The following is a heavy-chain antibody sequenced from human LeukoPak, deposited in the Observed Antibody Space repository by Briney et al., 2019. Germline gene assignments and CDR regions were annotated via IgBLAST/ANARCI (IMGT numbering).Heavy chain of an antibody. J-gene: IGHJ4*02. CDR3: ARHRRGRSGTSMSDFDY. Sequence: SETLSLTCSVSGDSFSNYYWTWIRQPPGEGLEWIGYVYYSGSTNYNPSLKTRLHLSVDTSKNRFSLKLRSVTAADTAVHYCARHRRGRSGTSMSDFDYWGQGTLVTVSS. D-gene: IGHD5-18*01. V-gene: IGHV4-59*08. CDR1: GDSFSNYY. CDR2: VYYSGST.